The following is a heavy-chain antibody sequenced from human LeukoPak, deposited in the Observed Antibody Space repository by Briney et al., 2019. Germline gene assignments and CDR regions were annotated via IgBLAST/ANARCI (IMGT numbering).Heavy chain of an antibody. CDR2: IYYSGST. V-gene: IGHV4-39*07. D-gene: IGHD3-3*01. CDR3: ALEGWSGYRSHYYYYYYMDV. CDR1: GGSISSSSYY. J-gene: IGHJ6*03. Sequence: PSETLSLTCTVSGGSISSSSYYWGWIRQPPGKGLEWIGSIYYSGSTYYNPSLKSRVTISVDTSKNQFSLKLSSVTAADTAVYYCALEGWSGYRSHYYYYYYMDVWGKGTTVTVSS.